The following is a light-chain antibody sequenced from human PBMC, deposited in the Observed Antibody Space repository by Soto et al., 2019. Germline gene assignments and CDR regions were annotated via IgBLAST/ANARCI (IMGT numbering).Light chain of an antibody. J-gene: IGKJ2*01. CDR3: QQYNIWPPYT. Sequence: EIVMTQSPATLSVSPGERATLSCRASQSVSSNLAWYQQKPGQAPSLLIYGASTRATGIPARFSGSGSGTAFTLPISSLLSADVSVYYCQQYNIWPPYTFGQGTKLEIK. CDR1: QSVSSN. V-gene: IGKV3-15*01. CDR2: GAS.